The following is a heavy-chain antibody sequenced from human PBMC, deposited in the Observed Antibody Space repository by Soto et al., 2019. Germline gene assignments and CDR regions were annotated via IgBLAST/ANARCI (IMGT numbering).Heavy chain of an antibody. Sequence: GGSLRLSCVASGFSLSSYAMHWVRQAPGKGLEWVAVISYDGSNKYYADSVKGRFTISRDNSKNTLYLQMNSLRAEDTAVYYCARDKAIVVVVARGYYYYGMDVWGQGTTVSV. CDR1: GFSLSSYA. CDR3: ARDKAIVVVVARGYYYYGMDV. D-gene: IGHD2-15*01. V-gene: IGHV3-30-3*01. J-gene: IGHJ6*02. CDR2: ISYDGSNK.